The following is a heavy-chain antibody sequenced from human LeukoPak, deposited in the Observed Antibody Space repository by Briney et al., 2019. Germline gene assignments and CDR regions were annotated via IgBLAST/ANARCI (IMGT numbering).Heavy chain of an antibody. CDR2: IYYSGST. D-gene: IGHD3-10*01. CDR1: GGSISSYY. Sequence: SETLSLTCTVSGGSISSYYWSWIRQPPGKGLEWIGYIYYSGSTNYTPSLKSRVTMSVDTSKNQFSLKLNSVTAADTAVYYCARGAYGSGSYSWFDPWGQGTLVTVSS. CDR3: ARGAYGSGSYSWFDP. V-gene: IGHV4-59*01. J-gene: IGHJ5*02.